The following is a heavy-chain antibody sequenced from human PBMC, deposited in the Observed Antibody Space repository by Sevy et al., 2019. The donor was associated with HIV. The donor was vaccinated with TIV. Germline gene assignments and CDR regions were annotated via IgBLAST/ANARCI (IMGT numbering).Heavy chain of an antibody. CDR1: GFSISPYA. D-gene: IGHD6-19*01. Sequence: GGSLRLSCAASGFSISPYAFHWVRQAPGKGLEWVALMSYDGSTRYYADSAKGRFGISKDNSKNTLYLQMNSLRIEDTAIYYCARDAGYSTGWYAGYWGQGTLVTVSS. J-gene: IGHJ4*02. CDR2: MSYDGSTR. V-gene: IGHV3-30*09. CDR3: ARDAGYSTGWYAGY.